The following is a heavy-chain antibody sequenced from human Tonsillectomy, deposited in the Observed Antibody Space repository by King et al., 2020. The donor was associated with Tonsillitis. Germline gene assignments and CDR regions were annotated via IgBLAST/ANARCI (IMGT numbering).Heavy chain of an antibody. V-gene: IGHV4-59*01. D-gene: IGHD3-3*01. CDR1: GGSINNNY. Sequence: QLQESGPGLVKPSETLSLTCTVSGGSINNNYWSWIRQPPGKGLEWIGYIYYSGSANYNPSLKSRVTISIDTSKKQFSLKMSSVTAADTAVYYCVRQYDFWSGYRINWFDPWGQGTLVTVSA. CDR2: IYYSGSA. J-gene: IGHJ5*02. CDR3: VRQYDFWSGYRINWFDP.